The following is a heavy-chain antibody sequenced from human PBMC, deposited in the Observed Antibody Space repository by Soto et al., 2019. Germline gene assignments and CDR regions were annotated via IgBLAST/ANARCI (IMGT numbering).Heavy chain of an antibody. D-gene: IGHD1-7*01. CDR1: GGSIRNGDCY. Sequence: SETLSLTCTVSGGSIRNGDCYCRWIRQTPGKCLEWIVYIDYRAGTSYNPSRKSGVTISVHRSKNQFFLKLTSVTAADTAVYYCARDEKNSDYYSGMDVWGQGTTVT. J-gene: IGHJ6*02. CDR3: ARDEKNSDYYSGMDV. CDR2: IDYRAGT. V-gene: IGHV4-30-4*01.